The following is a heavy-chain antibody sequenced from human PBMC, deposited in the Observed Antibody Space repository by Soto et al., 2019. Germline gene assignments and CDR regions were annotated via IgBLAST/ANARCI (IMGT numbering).Heavy chain of an antibody. V-gene: IGHV1-3*01. Sequence: ASVKVSCKASGYTFTSYAMHWVRQAPGQRLEWMGWINAGNGNTKYSQKFQGRVTITRDTSASTAYMELSSLRSEDTAVYYCARDRAITIFGVVTVDAFDTWGQGTMVTVSS. J-gene: IGHJ3*02. CDR3: ARDRAITIFGVVTVDAFDT. CDR1: GYTFTSYA. CDR2: INAGNGNT. D-gene: IGHD3-3*01.